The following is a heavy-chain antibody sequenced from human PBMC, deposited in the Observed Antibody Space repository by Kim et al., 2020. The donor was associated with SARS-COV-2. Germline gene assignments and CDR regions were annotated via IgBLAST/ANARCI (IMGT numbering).Heavy chain of an antibody. V-gene: IGHV1-18*01. CDR2: ISAYNGNT. J-gene: IGHJ6*03. D-gene: IGHD3-10*01. CDR1: GYTFTSYG. CDR3: AREKRFWELFITGHYYYYYYSMDV. Sequence: ASVKVSCKASGYTFTSYGISWVRQAPGQGLEWMGWISAYNGNTNYAQKLQGRVTMTTDTSTSTAYKELRSLRSDDTAVYYCAREKRFWELFITGHYYYYYYSMDVWGKGTTVTVSS.